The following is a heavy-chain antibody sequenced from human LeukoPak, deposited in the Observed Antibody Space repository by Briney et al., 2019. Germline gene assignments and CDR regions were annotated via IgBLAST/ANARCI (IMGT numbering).Heavy chain of an antibody. D-gene: IGHD2-2*01. CDR2: IYYSGST. Sequence: PSQTLSLTCTVSGGSISSGDYYWSWIRQPPGKGLEWIGYIYYSGSTYYNPSLKSRVTISVDTSKNQFSLKLSSVTAADTAVYYCARALYCSSTSCYGRYYYMDVWGKGTTVTVSS. CDR1: GGSISSGDYY. V-gene: IGHV4-30-4*08. J-gene: IGHJ6*03. CDR3: ARALYCSSTSCYGRYYYMDV.